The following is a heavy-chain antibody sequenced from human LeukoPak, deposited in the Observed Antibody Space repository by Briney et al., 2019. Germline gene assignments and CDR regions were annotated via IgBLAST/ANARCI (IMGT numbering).Heavy chain of an antibody. CDR1: GESVSSNNAA. D-gene: IGHD3-16*02. J-gene: IGHJ4*02. V-gene: IGHV6-1*01. CDR3: AREYLGGYLIY. Sequence: SHTLSLPCAISGESVSSNNAAWTWVRQSPSRGLEWLGRTYNRSKWFNDYAVSVKSRITINPDTSKNQFFLQLNSVTPEDTAVYYCAREYLGGYLIYWGQGTLVTVSS. CDR2: TYNRSKWFN.